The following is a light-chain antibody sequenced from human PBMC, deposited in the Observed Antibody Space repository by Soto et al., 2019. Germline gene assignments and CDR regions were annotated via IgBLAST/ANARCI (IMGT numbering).Light chain of an antibody. V-gene: IGKV1-5*01. CDR1: QNIRSW. CDR2: DAS. J-gene: IGKJ2*01. CDR3: QHYNGY. Sequence: DMPMTQSPTTLSASVGDRVTITCQASQNIRSWLAWYQQKPGKAPKVLIYDASTLESGVPSRFSCSGFGTGFTLTISSLQPDDSATYYCQHYNGYFGQGTKLEIK.